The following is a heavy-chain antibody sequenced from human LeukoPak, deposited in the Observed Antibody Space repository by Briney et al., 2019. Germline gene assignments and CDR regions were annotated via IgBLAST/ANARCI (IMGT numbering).Heavy chain of an antibody. CDR3: ARDPELGALDI. J-gene: IGHJ3*02. CDR2: INQEGGVK. CDR1: GFTFTNPC. V-gene: IGHV3-7*01. D-gene: IGHD6-13*01. Sequence: PGRSLRLSCALSGFTFTNPCITCVPQAPGKGLEWVALINQEGGVKSSVDSVKGRFTISRDTAMSSLYLHMTSLRVEDTAVYYCARDPELGALDIWGEGT.